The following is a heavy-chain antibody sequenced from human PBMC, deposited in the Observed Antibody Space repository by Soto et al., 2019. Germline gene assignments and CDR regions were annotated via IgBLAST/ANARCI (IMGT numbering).Heavy chain of an antibody. D-gene: IGHD6-19*01. J-gene: IGHJ4*02. CDR2: ISYDGSNK. V-gene: IGHV3-30-3*01. CDR1: GFTFSRYA. CDR3: ARPVAGTGEEDY. Sequence: QVQLVESGGGVVQPGRSLRLSCAASGFTFSRYAMHWVRQDPGKGLEWVAVISYDGSNKYYADSVKGRFTISRDNSKNTLYLQMNSLRAEDTAVYSCARPVAGTGEEDYWGQGALVTVSS.